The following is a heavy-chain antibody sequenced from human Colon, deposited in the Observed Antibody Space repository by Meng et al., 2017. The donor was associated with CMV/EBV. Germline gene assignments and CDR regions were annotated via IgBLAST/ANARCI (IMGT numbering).Heavy chain of an antibody. Sequence: SETLSLTCTVSGASVSYHHWSWIRQPPGMGLEWIGYLYNYGRTDYNSSLWGRATISLDTSRNQFSLTLTSVTAADTAVYFCARAVDGTGPDDWGQGTLVTVSS. CDR3: ARAVDGTGPDD. J-gene: IGHJ4*02. CDR2: LYNYGRT. CDR1: GASVSYHH. D-gene: IGHD1-14*01. V-gene: IGHV4-59*02.